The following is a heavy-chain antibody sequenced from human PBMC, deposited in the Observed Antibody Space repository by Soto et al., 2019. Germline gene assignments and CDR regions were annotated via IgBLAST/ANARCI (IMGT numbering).Heavy chain of an antibody. CDR3: AKETVEYYFDY. CDR2: ISYDGSNK. CDR1: GFTFSIYG. D-gene: IGHD3-3*01. V-gene: IGHV3-30*18. J-gene: IGHJ4*02. Sequence: QVQLVESGGGVVQPGRSLRLSCAASGFTFSIYGMHWVRQAPGKGLEWVAVISYDGSNKYYADTVKGRFTISRDNPKNTLYLQMNSLKCEDTAVYYCAKETVEYYFDYWGQGTLVTVSS.